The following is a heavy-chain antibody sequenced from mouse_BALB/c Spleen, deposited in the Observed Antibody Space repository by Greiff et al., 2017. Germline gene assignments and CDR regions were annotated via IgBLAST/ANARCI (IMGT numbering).Heavy chain of an antibody. D-gene: IGHD1-2*01. Sequence: QVQLQQPGAELVKPGASVKLSCKASGYTFTSYWMHWVKQRPGQGLEWNGEINPSNGRTNYNEKFKSKATLTVDKSSSTAYMQLSSLTSEDSAVYYCARSSITTAFDYWGQGTTLTVSS. CDR2: INPSNGRT. V-gene: IGHV1S81*02. CDR3: ARSSITTAFDY. CDR1: GYTFTSYW. J-gene: IGHJ2*01.